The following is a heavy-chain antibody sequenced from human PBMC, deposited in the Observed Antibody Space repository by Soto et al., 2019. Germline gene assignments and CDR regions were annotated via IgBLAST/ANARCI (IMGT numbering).Heavy chain of an antibody. Sequence: SETLSLTCAVYGGSFSGYYWSWIRQPPGKGLEWIGEINHSGSTNYNPSLKSRVTISVDTSKNQFSLKLSSVTAADTAVYYCARSRSYCSGGSCYSGVAFDIWGQGTMVSVSS. CDR1: GGSFSGYY. D-gene: IGHD2-15*01. CDR3: ARSRSYCSGGSCYSGVAFDI. V-gene: IGHV4-34*01. CDR2: INHSGST. J-gene: IGHJ3*02.